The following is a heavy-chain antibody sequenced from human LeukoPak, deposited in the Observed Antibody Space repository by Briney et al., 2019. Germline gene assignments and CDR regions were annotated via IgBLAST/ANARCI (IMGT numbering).Heavy chain of an antibody. CDR1: GFTFSSYS. CDR2: ISSSSSYI. Sequence: GGSLRLSCAASGFTFSSYSMNWVRQAPGKGLEWVSSISSSSSYIYYADSVKGRFTISRDNAKNSLYLQMNSLRAEDTAVYYCAREAVAGLLYFDYWGQGTLVTVSS. CDR3: AREAVAGLLYFDY. V-gene: IGHV3-21*04. D-gene: IGHD6-19*01. J-gene: IGHJ4*02.